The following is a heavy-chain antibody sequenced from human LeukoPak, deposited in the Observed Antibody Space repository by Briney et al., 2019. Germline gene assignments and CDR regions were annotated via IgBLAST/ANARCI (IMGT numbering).Heavy chain of an antibody. CDR1: GGSISSSMYY. D-gene: IGHD3-3*01. Sequence: PSEALSLTCTVSGGSISSSMYYWGWIRQPPGKGLGGIGIIYYSGSTYYNPSLKSRVTISVDTPKTLFSLKLSSVAAADTAVYYCARHEDFWGGLNWFDPWGQGTLVTVSS. J-gene: IGHJ5*02. CDR3: ARHEDFWGGLNWFDP. CDR2: IYYSGST. V-gene: IGHV4-39*01.